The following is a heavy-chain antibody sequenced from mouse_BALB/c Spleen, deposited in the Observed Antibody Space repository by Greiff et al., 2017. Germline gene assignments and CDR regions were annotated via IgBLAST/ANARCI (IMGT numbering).Heavy chain of an antibody. CDR3: AREGYGSVYYAMDY. CDR1: GFNFKDTY. CDR2: IDPANGNT. D-gene: IGHD1-1*01. V-gene: IGHV14-3*02. J-gene: IGHJ4*01. Sequence: EVQLQQSGAELVKPGASVKLSCTASGFNFKDTYMHWVKQRPEQGLEWIGRIDPANGNTKYDPKFQGKATITADTSSNTAYLQLSSLTSEDTAVYYCAREGYGSVYYAMDYWGQGTSVTVSS.